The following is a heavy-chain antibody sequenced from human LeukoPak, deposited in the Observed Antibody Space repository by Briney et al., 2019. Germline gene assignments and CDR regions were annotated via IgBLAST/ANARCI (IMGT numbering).Heavy chain of an antibody. Sequence: SQTLSLTCTVSGGSISSGGYYWSWIRQHPGKGLEWIGYIYYSGSTYHNPSLKSRVTISVDTSKNQFSLKLSSVTAADTAVYYCARDLDGYTGMDVWGQGTTVTVSS. CDR2: IYYSGST. V-gene: IGHV4-31*03. J-gene: IGHJ6*02. D-gene: IGHD5-24*01. CDR3: ARDLDGYTGMDV. CDR1: GGSISSGGYY.